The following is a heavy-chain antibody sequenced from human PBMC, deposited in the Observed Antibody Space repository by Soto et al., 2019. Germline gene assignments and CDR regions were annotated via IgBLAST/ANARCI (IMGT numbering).Heavy chain of an antibody. Sequence: GGSLILSCAASGFNFNSYTINWCRQAAGKRLEWLSSISSSGYIFSADSVRGRFTISRDNAKNSVYLQINSLRAEDTAVYFCARDCSGGSCYPGMDVWGQGTTVTVSS. V-gene: IGHV3-21*01. CDR3: ARDCSGGSCYPGMDV. CDR1: GFNFNSYT. D-gene: IGHD2-15*01. CDR2: ISSSGYI. J-gene: IGHJ6*02.